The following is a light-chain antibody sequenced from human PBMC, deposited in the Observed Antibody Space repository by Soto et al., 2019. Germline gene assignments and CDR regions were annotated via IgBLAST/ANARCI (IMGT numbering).Light chain of an antibody. J-gene: IGKJ2*01. CDR2: DAS. V-gene: IGKV3-11*01. CDR3: HQRGGNCPPYT. Sequence: EIVLTQSPATLSLSPGERATLSCRASQSVSSCLAWYQQKPGQPPRLLIYDASNRATGIPARFSGSGSGTDLTLTISSLEPEDFAVYCCHQRGGNCPPYTFGQGTKLEIK. CDR1: QSVSSC.